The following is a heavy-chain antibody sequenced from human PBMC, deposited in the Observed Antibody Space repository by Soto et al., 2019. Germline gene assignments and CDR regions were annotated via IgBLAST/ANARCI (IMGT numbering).Heavy chain of an antibody. Sequence: QITLKESGPTLVKPTQPLTLTCTFSGFSLSTSGVGVGWIRQPPGKALEWLALIYWNDDKRYSPSLKSRLTITKDTSKTQVVLTMTNMDPADTATYYCARPISGTTLNWGQGTLVTVSS. D-gene: IGHD1-7*01. CDR2: IYWNDDK. CDR1: GFSLSTSGVG. V-gene: IGHV2-5*01. J-gene: IGHJ4*02. CDR3: ARPISGTTLN.